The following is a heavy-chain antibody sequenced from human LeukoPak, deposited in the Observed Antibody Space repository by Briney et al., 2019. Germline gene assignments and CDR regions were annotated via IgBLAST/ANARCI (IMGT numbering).Heavy chain of an antibody. Sequence: SETLSLTCAVYGGSFSGYYWSWIRQPPGKGLEWIGEINHSGSTNYNPSLKSRVTISVDTSKNQISLKLSSVTAADTAVYYCARGRRVRYFDLWGRGTLVTVSS. D-gene: IGHD3-10*01. CDR1: GGSFSGYY. J-gene: IGHJ2*01. CDR3: ARGRRVRYFDL. CDR2: INHSGST. V-gene: IGHV4-34*01.